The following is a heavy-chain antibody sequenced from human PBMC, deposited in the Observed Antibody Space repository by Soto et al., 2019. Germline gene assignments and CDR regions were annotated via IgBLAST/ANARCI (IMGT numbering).Heavy chain of an antibody. CDR1: GYTFNIYG. J-gene: IGHJ5*02. CDR2: ISAHNGNT. CDR3: ARDGIRFLEWTAWFDP. Sequence: ASVKVSFKASGYTFNIYGINWVRQAPGQGLEWMGWISAHNGNTKYAQKVQGRVTLTTDASTSTAYMELRDLRSDDTAIYYCARDGIRFLEWTAWFDPWGQGTLVTVSS. D-gene: IGHD3-3*01. V-gene: IGHV1-18*01.